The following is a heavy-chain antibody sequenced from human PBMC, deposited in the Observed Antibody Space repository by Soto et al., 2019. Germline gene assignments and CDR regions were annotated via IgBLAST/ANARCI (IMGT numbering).Heavy chain of an antibody. J-gene: IGHJ6*02. V-gene: IGHV1-8*01. Sequence: QVQLVQSGAEVKKPGASVKVSCKASGYTFTSYGINWVRQATGQGLEWMGWMNPNSGNTGYAQKFQGRVTMTRNTSISTAYMELSSLRSEDTAVYYCARDMYSSSHYYYYGMDVWGQGTTVTVSS. CDR2: MNPNSGNT. CDR3: ARDMYSSSHYYYYGMDV. CDR1: GYTFTSYG. D-gene: IGHD6-6*01.